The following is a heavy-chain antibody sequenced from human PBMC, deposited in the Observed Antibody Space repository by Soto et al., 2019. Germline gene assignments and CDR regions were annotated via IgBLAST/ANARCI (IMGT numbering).Heavy chain of an antibody. CDR1: GFTFSSYG. CDR3: AKSSDVGED. V-gene: IGHV3-30*18. Sequence: QVQLVESGGGVVQPGRSLRLSCAASGFTFSSYGMHWVRQAPGEGLEWVAVISYDGSNKYYADSVKGRFTISRDNSKNTLYLQMNSLRAEDTAVYYCAKSSDVGEDWGQGTLVTVSS. D-gene: IGHD1-26*01. J-gene: IGHJ4*02. CDR2: ISYDGSNK.